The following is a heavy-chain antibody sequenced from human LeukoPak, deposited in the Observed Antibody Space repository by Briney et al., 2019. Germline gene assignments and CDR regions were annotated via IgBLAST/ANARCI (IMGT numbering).Heavy chain of an antibody. Sequence: ASVKVSCKVSGYTLTELSMHWVRQAPGKGLEWMGGFDPEDGETIYAQKFQGRVTMTEDTSTDTAYMELSSLRSEDTAVYYCARGPAAAIPFDPWGQGTLVTVSS. J-gene: IGHJ5*02. CDR1: GYTLTELS. D-gene: IGHD2-2*02. CDR2: FDPEDGET. CDR3: ARGPAAAIPFDP. V-gene: IGHV1-24*01.